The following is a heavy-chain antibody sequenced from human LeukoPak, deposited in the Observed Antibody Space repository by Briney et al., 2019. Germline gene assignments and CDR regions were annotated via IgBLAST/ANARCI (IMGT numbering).Heavy chain of an antibody. Sequence: SETLSLTCTVSGGSISSSYYYWGWIRQPPGKGLEWIGSIYSSGSTYYNPSLKSRVTISVDTSKNQFSLKLNSVTAADTAVYYCARVGGTNFYYYGLDVWGQGTTVTVSS. J-gene: IGHJ6*02. CDR1: GGSISSSYYY. CDR2: IYSSGST. V-gene: IGHV4-39*07. CDR3: ARVGGTNFYYYGLDV. D-gene: IGHD3-3*01.